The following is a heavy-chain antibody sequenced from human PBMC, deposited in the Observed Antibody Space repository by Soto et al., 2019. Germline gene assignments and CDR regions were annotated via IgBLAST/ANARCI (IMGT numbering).Heavy chain of an antibody. V-gene: IGHV3-33*01. CDR1: GFTFSNYV. J-gene: IGHJ4*02. Sequence: VQLVESGGGVVQPGRSLRLSCAASGFTFSNYVMHWVRQAPGKGLEWVAVIWSDGSDKKYADSVKGRFIISRDNSKDTLNLQIDSLRLEDTAVYYCARDSGTYYPFDHWGQGTLVTVSS. D-gene: IGHD1-26*01. CDR2: IWSDGSDK. CDR3: ARDSGTYYPFDH.